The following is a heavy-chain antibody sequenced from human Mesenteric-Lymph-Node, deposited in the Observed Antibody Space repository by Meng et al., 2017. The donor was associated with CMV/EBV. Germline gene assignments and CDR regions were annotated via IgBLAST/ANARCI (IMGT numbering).Heavy chain of an antibody. V-gene: IGHV3-69-1*01. CDR1: GFSFSNYW. Sequence: GESLKISCAASGFSFSNYWMDWVRQVPGKGLEWVSGIIGGGSTDYADSVKGRFTISRDNAKNSLFLQMNSLRVEDTAVYYCARQDAFDIWGQGTLVTVSS. J-gene: IGHJ3*02. CDR2: IIGGGST. CDR3: ARQDAFDI.